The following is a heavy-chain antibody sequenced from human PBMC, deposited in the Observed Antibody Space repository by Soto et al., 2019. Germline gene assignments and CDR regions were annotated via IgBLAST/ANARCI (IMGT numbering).Heavy chain of an antibody. V-gene: IGHV1-69*13. Sequence: GXSGKVSCKASGGTFSSYAISWVRQAPGQGLEWMGGIIPIFGTANYAQKFQGRVTITADESTSTAYMELSSLRSEDTAVYYCARDGYYYDSSGYYYSDYWGQGTLVTVSS. CDR1: GGTFSSYA. CDR2: IIPIFGTA. CDR3: ARDGYYYDSSGYYYSDY. J-gene: IGHJ4*02. D-gene: IGHD3-22*01.